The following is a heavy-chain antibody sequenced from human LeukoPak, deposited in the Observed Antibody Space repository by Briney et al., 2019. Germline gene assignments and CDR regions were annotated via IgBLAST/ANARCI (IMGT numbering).Heavy chain of an antibody. D-gene: IGHD1-26*01. CDR3: AKDYQYSGSYRPSFYYYGMDV. V-gene: IGHV3-74*03. CDR2: VDNAGSIT. CDR1: GFTFSNYW. J-gene: IGHJ6*02. Sequence: GGSLRLSCAASGFTFSNYWIHWVRQAPGKGLVWVSRVDNAGSITTYADSVKGRFTISRDNAENTLYLQMNSLRVEDTAVYYCAKDYQYSGSYRPSFYYYGMDVWGQGTTVTVSS.